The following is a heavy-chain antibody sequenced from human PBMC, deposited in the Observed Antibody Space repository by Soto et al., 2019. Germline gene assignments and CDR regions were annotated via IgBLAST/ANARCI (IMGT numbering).Heavy chain of an antibody. CDR1: GGSISSGDYY. CDR2: IYYSGST. J-gene: IGHJ3*02. CDR3: ARDNAAANAFDI. V-gene: IGHV4-30-4*01. D-gene: IGHD2-2*01. Sequence: PSETLSLTCTVSGGSISSGDYYWSWIRQPPGKGLEWIGYIYYSGSTYYNPSLKSRVTISVDTSKNQFSLKLSSVTAADTAVYYCARDNAAANAFDIWGQGTMVTVSS.